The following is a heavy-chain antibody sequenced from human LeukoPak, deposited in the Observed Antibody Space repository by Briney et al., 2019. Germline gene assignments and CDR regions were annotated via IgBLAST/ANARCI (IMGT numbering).Heavy chain of an antibody. CDR3: ARGDGSCTGTSCYEIDY. CDR2: IYHSGST. D-gene: IGHD2-2*01. CDR1: GGSISSGGYY. V-gene: IGHV4-39*07. J-gene: IGHJ4*02. Sequence: SETLSLTCTVSGGSISSGGYYWSWIRQHPGKGLEWIGEIYHSGSTNYNPSLKSRATISLDKSKNQFSLRLSSVNAADTAVYYCARGDGSCTGTSCYEIDYWGQGTLVTVSS.